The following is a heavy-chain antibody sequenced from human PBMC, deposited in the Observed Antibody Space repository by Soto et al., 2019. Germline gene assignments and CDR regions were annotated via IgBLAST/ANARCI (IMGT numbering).Heavy chain of an antibody. CDR1: GGSISSSNW. J-gene: IGHJ4*02. Sequence: TLSLTCAVSGGSISSSNWWSWVRQPPGKGLEWIGEIYHSGSTNYNPSLKSRVTISVDTSKNQFSLKLSSVTAADTAVYYCARGSRDSSGYYPTSQYYFDYWGQGTLVNRLL. V-gene: IGHV4-4*02. D-gene: IGHD3-22*01. CDR3: ARGSRDSSGYYPTSQYYFDY. CDR2: IYHSGST.